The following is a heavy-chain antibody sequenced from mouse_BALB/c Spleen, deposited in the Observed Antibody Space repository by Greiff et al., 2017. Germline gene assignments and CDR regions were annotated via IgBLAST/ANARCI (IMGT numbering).Heavy chain of an antibody. V-gene: IGHV1-5*01. CDR3: TRGSDLEDFDY. CDR2: INPGNSDT. Sequence: VQLQQSGTVLAKPGASVKMSCKASGYSFSSYWMHWVKQRPGQGLEWIGAINPGNSDTVYNQKFKGKAKLTAVTAASTAYMELSSLTNEDSEVYYCTRGSDLEDFDYWGQGTTLTVSS. J-gene: IGHJ2*01. CDR1: GYSFSSYW.